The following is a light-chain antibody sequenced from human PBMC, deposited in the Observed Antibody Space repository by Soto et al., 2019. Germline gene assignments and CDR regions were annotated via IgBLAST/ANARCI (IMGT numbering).Light chain of an antibody. CDR2: DVS. V-gene: IGLV2-14*01. Sequence: QSALTQPASVSGSPGQSITISCTGTSSDVGGYDYVSWYQQPPGKAPKLMIYDVSNWPSGVSNRFSGSKSGNTASLTISGLQAEDEADYYCSSYTSSGTLAFGTGTRSPS. J-gene: IGLJ1*01. CDR1: SSDVGGYDY. CDR3: SSYTSSGTLA.